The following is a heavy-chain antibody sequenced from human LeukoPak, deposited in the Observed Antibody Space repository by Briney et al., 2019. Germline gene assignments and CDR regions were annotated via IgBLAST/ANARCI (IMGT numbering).Heavy chain of an antibody. CDR1: GFTFSSYE. CDR2: ISSNGSTI. J-gene: IGHJ6*04. D-gene: IGHD3-10*01. CDR3: ARDVVRGVYGMDV. V-gene: IGHV3-48*03. Sequence: GGSLRLSCAASGFTFSSYEMNWVRQAPGKGLEWVSYISSNGSTIYYADSVKGRFTISRDNAKNSLYLQMNSLRAEDTAVYYCARDVVRGVYGMDVWGKGTTVTVSS.